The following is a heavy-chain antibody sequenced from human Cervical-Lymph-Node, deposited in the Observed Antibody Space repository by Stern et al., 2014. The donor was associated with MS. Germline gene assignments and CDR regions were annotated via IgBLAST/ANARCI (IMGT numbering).Heavy chain of an antibody. J-gene: IGHJ2*01. CDR3: VKDVGAAGSYWHFDL. CDR2: ISWNSGDI. CDR1: GFNFDDFA. D-gene: IGHD6-13*01. V-gene: IGHV3-9*01. Sequence: LVESGGGLVQPGRSLRLSCAASGFNFDDFAMHWVRQAPGKGLEWVSGISWNSGDIDYADSVKGRFTISRDNPKNALFLQMNSLRPEDTAFYYCVKDVGAAGSYWHFDLWGRGTLVTVSS.